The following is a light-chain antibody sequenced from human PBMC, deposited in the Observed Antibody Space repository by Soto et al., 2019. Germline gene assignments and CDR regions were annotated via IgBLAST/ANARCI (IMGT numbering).Light chain of an antibody. J-gene: IGLJ6*01. CDR2: SNN. V-gene: IGLV1-44*01. CDR1: SSNFVSNT. Sequence: QSVLTQPPSASGTPGQRVTISCSGSSSNFVSNTVNWYQQLPGTAPKLLIYSNNQRPSGVPDRFSGSKSGTSASLAISGLQSEDEADYYCAAWDDSLNGYVFGTGTQLTVL. CDR3: AAWDDSLNGYV.